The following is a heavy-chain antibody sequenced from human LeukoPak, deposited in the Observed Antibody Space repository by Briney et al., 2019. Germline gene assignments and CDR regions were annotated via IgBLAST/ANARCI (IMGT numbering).Heavy chain of an antibody. D-gene: IGHD3-3*01. CDR2: ISGSGGST. CDR1: GFTFSSYA. Sequence: GGSLRLSCAASGFTFSSYAMSWVRQAPGEGLEWVSAISGSGGSTYYADSVKGRFTISRDNSKNTLYLQMNSLRAEDTAVYYCAKKRFLEWLSDYWGQGTLVTVSS. J-gene: IGHJ4*02. CDR3: AKKRFLEWLSDY. V-gene: IGHV3-23*01.